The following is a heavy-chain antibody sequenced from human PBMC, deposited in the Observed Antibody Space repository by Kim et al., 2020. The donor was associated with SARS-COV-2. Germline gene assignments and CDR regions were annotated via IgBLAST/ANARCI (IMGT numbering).Heavy chain of an antibody. CDR3: ARRGQWRLWNHDY. Sequence: AQKLQGRVTMTTDTSTSTAYMELRSLRSDDTAVYYCARRGQWRLWNHDYWGQGTLVTVSS. J-gene: IGHJ4*02. V-gene: IGHV1-18*01. D-gene: IGHD6-19*01.